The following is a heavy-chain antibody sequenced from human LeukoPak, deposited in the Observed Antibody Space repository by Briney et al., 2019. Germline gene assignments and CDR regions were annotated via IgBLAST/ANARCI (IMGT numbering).Heavy chain of an antibody. CDR3: ARSLEMATIEDAFDI. V-gene: IGHV3-30-3*01. Sequence: PGGSLRLSCAASGFTFSSYAMHWVRQAPGKGLEWVAVISYDGSNKYYADSVKGRFTISRDNSKNTLYLQMNSLRAEDTAVYYCARSLEMATIEDAFDIWGQGTMVTVSS. J-gene: IGHJ3*02. D-gene: IGHD5-24*01. CDR2: ISYDGSNK. CDR1: GFTFSSYA.